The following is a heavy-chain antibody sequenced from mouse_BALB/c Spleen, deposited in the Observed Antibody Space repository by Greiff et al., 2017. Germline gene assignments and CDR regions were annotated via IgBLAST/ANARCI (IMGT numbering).Heavy chain of an antibody. CDR2: IDTSDSYT. CDR1: GYTFTDYW. J-gene: IGHJ4*01. V-gene: IGHV1-69*01. CDR3: AKSIISTHNYALEY. Sequence: QVQLQQPGAELVMPGASVKMSCKASGYTFTDYWMHWVKQRPGQGLEWIGAIDTSDSYTSYNQKFKGKATLTVDESSSTAYMQLSSLTSEDSAVYFCAKSIISTHNYALEYRGQETPDTVS. D-gene: IGHD2-5*01.